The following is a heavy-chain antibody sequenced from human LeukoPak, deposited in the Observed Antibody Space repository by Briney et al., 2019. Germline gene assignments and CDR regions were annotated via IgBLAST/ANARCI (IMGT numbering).Heavy chain of an antibody. J-gene: IGHJ5*02. D-gene: IGHD1-1*01. CDR2: INPKSGGT. V-gene: IGHV1-2*02. CDR1: GGTFSSYA. Sequence: ASVKVSCKASGGTFSSYAISWVRQAPGQGLEWMGWINPKSGGTNYAQKFQGRVTMTRDTSISTAYMELSRLTSDDTAVYYCARGSQLRFDPWGQGTLVTVYS. CDR3: ARGSQLRFDP.